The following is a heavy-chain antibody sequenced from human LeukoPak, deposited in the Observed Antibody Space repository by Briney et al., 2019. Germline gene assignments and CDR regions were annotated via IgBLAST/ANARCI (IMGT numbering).Heavy chain of an antibody. J-gene: IGHJ3*01. CDR2: FYPDDGET. CDR1: GYTLTELS. D-gene: IGHD2-2*01. V-gene: IGHV1-24*01. Sequence: ASVSVSCEVSGYTLTELSMHWGRDAPGKGREWGGDFYPDDGETIYAQKFKGRVTMTEDTSTDTAYMELSSLKSEDTAVYYCATVLPDIVVLPAADAFDLWGQGTMVTVSS. CDR3: ATVLPDIVVLPAADAFDL.